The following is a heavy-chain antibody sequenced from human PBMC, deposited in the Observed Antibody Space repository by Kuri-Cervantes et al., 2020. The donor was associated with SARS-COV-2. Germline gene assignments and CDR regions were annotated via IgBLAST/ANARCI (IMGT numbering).Heavy chain of an antibody. Sequence: ASGKVSRKASGYSSTDYSIHWVRQAPGQGLEWMGRINPNTGGTMYAQRFQGWVTMNRDTSLTTAYMELGRLTSDDTAVYYCARGVGGRGLMVMLNRREVGPLEFWGQGTLITVSS. J-gene: IGHJ4*02. CDR1: GYSSTDYS. CDR3: ARGVGGRGLMVMLNRREVGPLEF. CDR2: INPNTGGT. V-gene: IGHV1-2*04. D-gene: IGHD1-26*01.